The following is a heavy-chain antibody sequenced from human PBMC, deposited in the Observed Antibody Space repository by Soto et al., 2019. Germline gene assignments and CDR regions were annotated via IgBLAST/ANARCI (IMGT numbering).Heavy chain of an antibody. CDR1: GGTFSSHG. D-gene: IGHD3-9*01. CDR3: ASDRIAQYFEF. J-gene: IGHJ1*01. Sequence: QVQLVQSGTVVQRRGSSVKVSCQASGGTFSSHGMSWVRQAPGQGLEWMGGIIPTFGTPTYAPKFQCRVTITADKSTNTAYMELGSLRSEDTGVYYCASDRIAQYFEFWGHGTLITV. V-gene: IGHV1-69*06. CDR2: IIPTFGTP.